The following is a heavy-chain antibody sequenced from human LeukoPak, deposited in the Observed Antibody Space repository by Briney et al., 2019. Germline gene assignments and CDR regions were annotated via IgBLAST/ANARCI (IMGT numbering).Heavy chain of an antibody. V-gene: IGHV4-59*01. CDR2: IYYSGST. CDR3: ARGYSEQLTFDY. Sequence: PSETLSLTCAVSGGSISSYYWSWIRQPPGKGLEWIGYIYYSGSTNYNPSLKSRVTISVDTSKNQFSLKLSSVTAADTAVYYCARGYSEQLTFDYWGQGTLVTVSS. J-gene: IGHJ4*02. CDR1: GGSISSYY. D-gene: IGHD5-18*01.